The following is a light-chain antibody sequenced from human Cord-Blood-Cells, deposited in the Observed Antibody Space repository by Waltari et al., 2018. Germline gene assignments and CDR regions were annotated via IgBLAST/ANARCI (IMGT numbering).Light chain of an antibody. CDR1: TSDVGGYNS. Sequence: QSALTQPASVSGSPGQSITIPCTGTTSDVGGYNSVSGYQQHPGKAPKLMIYEVSNRPSGVSNRFSGSKSGNTASLTISGLQAEDEADYYCSSYTSSSTLGVFGGGTKLTVL. CDR2: EVS. J-gene: IGLJ2*01. V-gene: IGLV2-14*01. CDR3: SSYTSSSTLGV.